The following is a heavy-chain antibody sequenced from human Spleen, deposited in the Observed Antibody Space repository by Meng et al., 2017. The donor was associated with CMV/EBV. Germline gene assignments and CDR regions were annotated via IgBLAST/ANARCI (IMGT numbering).Heavy chain of an antibody. CDR1: GFKFGNYA. CDR3: ARGIECSSTSCTWDYYYYYGMDV. Sequence: GESLKISCAASGFKFGNYAMHWVRQAPGKGLEWLAVITYDGNNKYYPDSVRGRLTLSRDNSKNMLYLQINSLGVEDTAVYYCARGIECSSTSCTWDYYYYYGMDVWGQGTTVTVSS. D-gene: IGHD2-2*01. V-gene: IGHV3-30*03. J-gene: IGHJ6*02. CDR2: ITYDGNNK.